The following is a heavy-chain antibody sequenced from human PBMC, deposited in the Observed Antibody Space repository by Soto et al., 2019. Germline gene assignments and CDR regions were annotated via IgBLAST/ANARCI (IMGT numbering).Heavy chain of an antibody. V-gene: IGHV1-69*13. CDR3: ATTGYSSSSRWFDP. J-gene: IGHJ5*02. D-gene: IGHD6-6*01. CDR1: GGTFSSYA. CDR2: IIPIFGTA. Sequence: SVKVSCKASGGTFSSYAISWVRQAPGQGLEWMGGIIPIFGTANYAQKFQGRVTITADESTSTAYMELSSLRSEDTAVYYCATTGYSSSSRWFDPWGQGTMVTVSP.